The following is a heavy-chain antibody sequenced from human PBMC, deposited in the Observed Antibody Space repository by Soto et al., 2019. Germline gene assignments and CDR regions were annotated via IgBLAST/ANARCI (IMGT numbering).Heavy chain of an antibody. CDR1: GGSISSGGYY. CDR2: IYYSGST. Sequence: QVQLQESGPGLVKPSQTPSLTCTVSGGSISSGGYYWSWIRQHPGKGLEWIGYIYYSGSTYYNPSLKSRVTISVDTSKNQFSLKLSTVTAADTAVYYCARDNGSLNWFDPWGQGTLVTVSS. CDR3: ARDNGSLNWFDP. D-gene: IGHD2-8*01. V-gene: IGHV4-31*03. J-gene: IGHJ5*02.